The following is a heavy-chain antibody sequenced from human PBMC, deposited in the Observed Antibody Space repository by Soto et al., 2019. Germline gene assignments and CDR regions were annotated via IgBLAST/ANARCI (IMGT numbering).Heavy chain of an antibody. CDR1: GGSISSYY. Sequence: SETLSLTCTVSGGSISSYYWSWIRQPPGKGLEWIGYIYYSGSTNYNPSLKSRVTISVDTSKNQFSLKLSSVTAADTAVYYCARGADRHCSGGSCYFAGDAFDIWGQGTMVTVSS. CDR3: ARGADRHCSGGSCYFAGDAFDI. D-gene: IGHD2-15*01. CDR2: IYYSGST. J-gene: IGHJ3*02. V-gene: IGHV4-59*01.